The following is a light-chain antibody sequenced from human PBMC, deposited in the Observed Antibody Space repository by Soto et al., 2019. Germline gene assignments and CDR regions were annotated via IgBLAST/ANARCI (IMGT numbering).Light chain of an antibody. Sequence: EIVLTQSPGTLSLSPGERATLSCRASHSVTSRYLAWYQQKPGQAPRLLIYGAYSRATGIPDRISGSGSGTDFTLTISRLEPEDFAVYYCQQYCSSPPYTFGQGTKLEIK. V-gene: IGKV3-20*01. CDR1: HSVTSRY. J-gene: IGKJ2*01. CDR3: QQYCSSPPYT. CDR2: GAY.